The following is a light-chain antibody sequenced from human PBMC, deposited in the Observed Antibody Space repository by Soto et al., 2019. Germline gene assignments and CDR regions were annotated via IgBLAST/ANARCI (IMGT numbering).Light chain of an antibody. CDR2: EVN. CDR1: SSDIGNYNY. Sequence: QSALTQPASVSGSPGQSITISCTGTSSDIGNYNYVSWYQQHPGKAPKLMIHEVNSRPSGVSNRFSGSKSGNTASLTISGLQTEDEADYYCSSYTSSYTHVLFGGGTKLTVL. CDR3: SSYTSSYTHVL. J-gene: IGLJ3*02. V-gene: IGLV2-14*01.